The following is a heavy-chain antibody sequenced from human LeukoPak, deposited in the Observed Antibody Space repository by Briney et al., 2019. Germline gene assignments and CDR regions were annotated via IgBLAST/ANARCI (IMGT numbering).Heavy chain of an antibody. CDR2: ISSSSTI. CDR1: GFTFSNYG. J-gene: IGHJ4*02. V-gene: IGHV3-48*01. CDR3: AREEGPDDY. Sequence: QTGGSLRLSCAASGFTFSNYGMNWVRQAPGKGLEWVSYISSSSTIYYADSVKGRFTISRDNAKNSLCLQMNSLRAEDTAVYYCAREEGPDDYWGQGTLVTVSS.